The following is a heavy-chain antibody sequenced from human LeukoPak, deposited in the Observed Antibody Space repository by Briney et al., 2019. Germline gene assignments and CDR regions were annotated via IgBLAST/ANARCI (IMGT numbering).Heavy chain of an antibody. CDR3: AKEIGTYYFFDY. CDR2: ISSSGGST. J-gene: IGHJ4*02. D-gene: IGHD1-26*01. CDR1: GFTFSSYA. Sequence: GGSLRLSCAASGFTFSSYAMSWVRQAPGKGLEWVSAISSSGGSTYYADSVKGRFTISRDNSRNTVYLQMNSLRAEDTAVYYCAKEIGTYYFFDYWGQGTLVTVSS. V-gene: IGHV3-23*01.